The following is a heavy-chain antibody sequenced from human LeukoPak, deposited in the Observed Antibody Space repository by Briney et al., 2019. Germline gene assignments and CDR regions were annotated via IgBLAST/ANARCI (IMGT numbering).Heavy chain of an antibody. D-gene: IGHD6-13*01. Sequence: GESLKISCKGSGYSFTSYWISWVRQMPGKGLEWMGRIDPSDSYTNYSPSFQGHVTISADKSISTAYLQWSSLKASDTAMYYCARHLEEQQLVLYYGMDVWGKGTTVTVSS. CDR1: GYSFTSYW. J-gene: IGHJ6*04. V-gene: IGHV5-10-1*01. CDR3: ARHLEEQQLVLYYGMDV. CDR2: IDPSDSYT.